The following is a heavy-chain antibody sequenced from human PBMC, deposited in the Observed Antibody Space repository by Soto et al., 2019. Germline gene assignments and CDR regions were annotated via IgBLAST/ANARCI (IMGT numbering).Heavy chain of an antibody. CDR2: IDWDDDK. V-gene: IGHV2-70*11. D-gene: IGHD2-2*01. CDR1: GFSLSTSGMC. Sequence: SGPTLVNPTQTLTLTCTFSGFSLSTSGMCVSWIRQPPGKALEWLARIDWDDDKYYSTSLKTRLTISKDTSKNQVVLTMTNMDPVDTASYYCARTTIVVVPAAMSYYYMDVWGKGTTVTVSS. CDR3: ARTTIVVVPAAMSYYYMDV. J-gene: IGHJ6*03.